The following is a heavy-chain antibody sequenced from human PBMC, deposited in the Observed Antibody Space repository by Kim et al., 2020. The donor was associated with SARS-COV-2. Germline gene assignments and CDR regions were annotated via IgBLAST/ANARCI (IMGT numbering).Heavy chain of an antibody. Sequence: ASVNVSCKASGYSFTSHAVNWVRQAPGQRPEWMGWINRLTGNPTYAQGFRGRFVFSFDTSVSAAYLQISSLKVDDTAVYYCARVRVAIVATQAFDVWGQG. D-gene: IGHD5-12*01. V-gene: IGHV7-4-1*02. CDR1: GYSFTSHA. CDR2: INRLTGNP. J-gene: IGHJ3*01. CDR3: ARVRVAIVATQAFDV.